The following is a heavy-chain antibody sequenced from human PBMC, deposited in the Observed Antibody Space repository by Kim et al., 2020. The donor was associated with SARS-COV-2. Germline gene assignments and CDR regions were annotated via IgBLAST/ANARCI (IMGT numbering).Heavy chain of an antibody. V-gene: IGHV4-34*01. CDR1: GGSFSGYY. CDR3: ARGNTISHFYYYYYGMDV. CDR2: INHSGRT. J-gene: IGHJ6*02. Sequence: SETLSLTCAVYGGSFSGYYWSWIRQPPGKGLEWIGEINHSGRTNYNPSLKSRVTISVDTSKNQFSLKRSSVTAADTAVYYCARGNTISHFYYYYYGMDVWGQGTTVTVSS. D-gene: IGHD3-9*01.